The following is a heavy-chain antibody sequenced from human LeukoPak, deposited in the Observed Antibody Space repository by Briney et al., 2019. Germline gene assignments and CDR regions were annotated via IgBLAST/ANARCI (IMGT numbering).Heavy chain of an antibody. V-gene: IGHV3-74*01. J-gene: IGHJ4*02. Sequence: GGSLRLSCAASGFTFNTYWMHWVRQAPGEGPVWVAHILNDGGSTSYADSVKGRFIISRDNAKNTLSLQMNSLRAEDTAVYYCVRHDYGYDYWGQGTPVTVSS. CDR1: GFTFNTYW. CDR3: VRHDYGYDY. CDR2: ILNDGGST. D-gene: IGHD3-10*01.